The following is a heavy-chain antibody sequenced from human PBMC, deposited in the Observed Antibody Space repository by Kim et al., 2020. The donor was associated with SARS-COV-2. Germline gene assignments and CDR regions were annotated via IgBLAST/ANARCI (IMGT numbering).Heavy chain of an antibody. Sequence: GGSLRLSCVASGFTFGDYAMHWVRQAPGKGLEWVSGISWNGGTIDYADSVKGRFTISRDNAKNSLYLQMNSLRAEDTALYYCAKATGGHSSSSNTDDAFDIWGQGTMVTVSS. CDR1: GFTFGDYA. J-gene: IGHJ3*02. CDR3: AKATGGHSSSSNTDDAFDI. CDR2: ISWNGGTI. D-gene: IGHD6-6*01. V-gene: IGHV3-9*01.